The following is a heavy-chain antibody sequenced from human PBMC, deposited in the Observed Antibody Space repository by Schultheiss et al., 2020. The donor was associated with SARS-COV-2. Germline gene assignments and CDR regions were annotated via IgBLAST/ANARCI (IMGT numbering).Heavy chain of an antibody. J-gene: IGHJ3*02. V-gene: IGHV3-48*03. CDR1: GFTFSSYE. CDR2: ISSSGSTL. Sequence: GGSLRLSCAASGFTFSSYEMNWVRQAPGKGLEWVSYISSSGSTLYYADSVKGRFTISRDNAKNSLYLQMNSLRAEDTAVYRCARGWYSCAFDIWGQGTMVTVSS. CDR3: ARGWYSCAFDI. D-gene: IGHD1-14*01.